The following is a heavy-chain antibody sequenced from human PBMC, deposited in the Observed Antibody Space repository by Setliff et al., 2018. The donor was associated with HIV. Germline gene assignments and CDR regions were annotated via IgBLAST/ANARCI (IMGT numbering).Heavy chain of an antibody. CDR2: ILDGRVT. D-gene: IGHD6-19*01. CDR3: ASPHSGRGGGPYFDP. CDR1: GDSITSGHFY. Sequence: SETLSLTCTVSGDSITSGHFYWGWIRQAPGKGLEWIGNILDGRVTFFNPSLRGRVTISVDASKNQVSLNLRSVTAADSAVYHCASPHSGRGGGPYFDPWGQGILVTVSS. J-gene: IGHJ5*02. V-gene: IGHV4-39*01.